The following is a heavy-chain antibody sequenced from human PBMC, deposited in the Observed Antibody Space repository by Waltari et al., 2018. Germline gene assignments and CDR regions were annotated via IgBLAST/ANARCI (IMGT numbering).Heavy chain of an antibody. CDR2: ISWNSGSI. Sequence: GLVQPGRSLRLSCAASGFTFDDYAMHWVRQAPGKGLEWVSGISWNSGSIGYADSVKGRFTISRDNAKNSLYLQMNSLRAEDTAVYYCARDTEYFDYWGQGTLVTVSS. J-gene: IGHJ4*02. CDR3: ARDTEYFDY. CDR1: GFTFDDYA. V-gene: IGHV3-9*01.